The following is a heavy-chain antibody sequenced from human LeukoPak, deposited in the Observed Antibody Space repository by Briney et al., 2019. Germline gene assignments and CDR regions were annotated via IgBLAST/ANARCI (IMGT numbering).Heavy chain of an antibody. V-gene: IGHV3-21*01. CDR3: ARDGRYRYSGYGSGGGYDY. Sequence: GGSLRLSCAASGFTFSSYSMNWVRQAPGKGLEWVSSISSSSSYIYYADSVKGRFTISRDNAKNSLYLQMNSLRAEDTAVYYCARDGRYRYSGYGSGGGYDYWGQGTLVTVSS. J-gene: IGHJ4*02. D-gene: IGHD5-12*01. CDR2: ISSSSSYI. CDR1: GFTFSSYS.